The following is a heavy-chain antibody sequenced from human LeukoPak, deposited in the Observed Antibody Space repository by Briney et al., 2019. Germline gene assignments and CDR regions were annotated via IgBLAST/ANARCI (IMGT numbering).Heavy chain of an antibody. Sequence: GESLKISCRVSGYSFPNYWIGWVRQKPGKGLEWMAIIHPGDSDTRYSPSFRGQVSISADKSINTAYLQWNSLGASDTAIYYCARPISASSGGPYFFDYWGQGTLVTVSS. V-gene: IGHV5-51*01. J-gene: IGHJ4*02. CDR3: ARPISASSGGPYFFDY. CDR2: IHPGDSDT. CDR1: GYSFPNYW. D-gene: IGHD6-6*01.